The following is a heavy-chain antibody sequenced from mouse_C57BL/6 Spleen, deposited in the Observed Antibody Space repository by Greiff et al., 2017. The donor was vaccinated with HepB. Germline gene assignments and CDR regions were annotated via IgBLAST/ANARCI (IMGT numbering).Heavy chain of an antibody. CDR2: ISSGSSTI. CDR3: ARKTRDWFAY. V-gene: IGHV5-17*01. J-gene: IGHJ3*01. Sequence: EVHLVESGGGLVKPGGSLKLSCAASGFTFSDYGMHWVRQAPEKGLEWVAYISSGSSTIYYADTVKGRFTISRDNAKNTLFLQMTSLRSEDTAMYYCARKTRDWFAYWGQGTLVTVSA. CDR1: GFTFSDYG.